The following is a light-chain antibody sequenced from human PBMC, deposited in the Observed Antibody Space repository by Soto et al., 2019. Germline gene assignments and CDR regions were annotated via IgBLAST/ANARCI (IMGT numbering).Light chain of an antibody. CDR1: SGYSNYK. CDR2: VGTGGIVG. CDR3: GADHGSGSAL. J-gene: IGLJ2*01. Sequence: QSVLTQPPSASASLGASVTLTCTLSSGYSNYKVDWYQQRPGKGPRFVMRVGTGGIVGSKGDGIPDRFSVLGSGLNRYLTIKNIQEEDESDYHCGADHGSGSALFGGGTQLTVL. V-gene: IGLV9-49*01.